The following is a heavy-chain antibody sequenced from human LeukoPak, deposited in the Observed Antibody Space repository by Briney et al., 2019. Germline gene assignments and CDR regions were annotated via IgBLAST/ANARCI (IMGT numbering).Heavy chain of an antibody. CDR1: GYIFTAYR. D-gene: IGHD2-21*02. V-gene: IGHV5-51*01. Sequence: GESLKISCKGSGYIFTAYRIGWVRQMPGKGLEWMGIIRPGDPNTIYSPSFQGQVTISADKSISTAYLQWSSLKASDTAIYYCARREDSDSYRIDYWGQGTLVTVSS. J-gene: IGHJ4*02. CDR3: ARREDSDSYRIDY. CDR2: IRPGDPNT.